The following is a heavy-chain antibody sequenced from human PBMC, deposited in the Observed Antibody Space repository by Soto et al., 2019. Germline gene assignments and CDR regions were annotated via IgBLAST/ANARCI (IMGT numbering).Heavy chain of an antibody. J-gene: IGHJ4*02. V-gene: IGHV3-23*01. D-gene: IGHD2-21*01. CDR2: ISGSGGST. CDR3: AKEPRVFPLPPYSFDY. Sequence: GGSLRLSCAASGFTFSSYAMSWVRQAPGKGLEWVSAISGSGGSTYYADSVKGRFTISRDNSKNTLYLQMNSLRAEDTAVYYCAKEPRVFPLPPYSFDYWGQGTLVTASS. CDR1: GFTFSSYA.